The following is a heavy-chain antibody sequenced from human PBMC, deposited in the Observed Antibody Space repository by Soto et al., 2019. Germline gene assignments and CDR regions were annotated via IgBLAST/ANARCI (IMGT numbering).Heavy chain of an antibody. CDR3: ARLAVVTRTLSYEPDQDNWFDP. J-gene: IGHJ5*02. D-gene: IGHD1-20*01. Sequence: GASVKVSCKASGGTFSSYTISWVRQAPGQGLEWMGRIIPILGIANYAQKFQGRVTITADKSTSTAYMELSSLRSEDTAVYYCARLAVVTRTLSYEPDQDNWFDPWGQGTLVTSPQ. CDR2: IIPILGIA. CDR1: GGTFSSYT. V-gene: IGHV1-69*02.